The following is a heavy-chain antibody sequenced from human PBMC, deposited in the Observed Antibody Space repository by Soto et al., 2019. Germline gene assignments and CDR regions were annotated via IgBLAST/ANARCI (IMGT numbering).Heavy chain of an antibody. Sequence: SETLSLTCTVSGGSISSGGYYWSWIRQHPGKGLEWIGYIYYSGSTYYNPSLKSRVTISVDTSKNKIYLKLSSVTAADTAVYYCAREGATIARYFDYWGQGTLVTVSS. V-gene: IGHV4-31*03. CDR3: AREGATIARYFDY. D-gene: IGHD5-12*01. CDR2: IYYSGST. CDR1: GGSISSGGYY. J-gene: IGHJ4*02.